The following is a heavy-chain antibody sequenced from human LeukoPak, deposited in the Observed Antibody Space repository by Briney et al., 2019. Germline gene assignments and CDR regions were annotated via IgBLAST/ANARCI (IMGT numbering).Heavy chain of an antibody. V-gene: IGHV4-34*01. CDR3: ARFDYDSSDYGGFDY. CDR2: INHSGST. J-gene: IGHJ4*02. CDR1: GGSSSSYY. Sequence: SETLSLTCAVYGGSSSSYYWSWIRQPPGKGLEWIGEINHSGSTNYNPSLKSRVTISVDTSKNQFSLKLSSVTAADTAVFYCARFDYDSSDYGGFDYWGQGTLVTVSS. D-gene: IGHD3-22*01.